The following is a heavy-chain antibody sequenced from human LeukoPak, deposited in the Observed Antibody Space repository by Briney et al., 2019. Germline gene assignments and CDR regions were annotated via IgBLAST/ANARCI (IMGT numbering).Heavy chain of an antibody. J-gene: IGHJ6*03. V-gene: IGHV4-39*01. D-gene: IGHD3-3*01. Sequence: HSETLSLTCTVSGGSISSNNYYWGWIRQPPGKGLEWIGIIYHSGSTYYNPSLKSRVTISVDTSKNQFSMKLSSVTAADTAVYYCARHSYGFWSGYYPYYYYMDVWGKGTTVTVSS. CDR3: ARHSYGFWSGYYPYYYYMDV. CDR2: IYHSGST. CDR1: GGSISSNNYY.